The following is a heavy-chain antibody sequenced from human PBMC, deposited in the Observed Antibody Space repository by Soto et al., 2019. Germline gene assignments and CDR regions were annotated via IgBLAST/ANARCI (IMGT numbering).Heavy chain of an antibody. D-gene: IGHD5-12*01. CDR2: ISSSSSTI. V-gene: IGHV3-48*02. CDR3: AREKQKYSGYYYYYGMDV. Sequence: PGESLRLSCAASGFTFSSYSMNWVRQAPGKGLEWVSCISSSSSTIYYADSVKGRFTISRDNAKNSLYLQMNSLRDEDTAVYYCAREKQKYSGYYYYYGMDVWGQGTTVTVSS. CDR1: GFTFSSYS. J-gene: IGHJ6*02.